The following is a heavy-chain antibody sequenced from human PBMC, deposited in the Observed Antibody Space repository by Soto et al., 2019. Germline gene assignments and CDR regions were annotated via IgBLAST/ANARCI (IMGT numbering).Heavy chain of an antibody. J-gene: IGHJ3*02. CDR2: ISTSGSYI. D-gene: IGHD4-17*01. CDR1: VFTFSTYN. V-gene: IGHV3-21*06. CDR3: ATIGDRDGFDI. Sequence: EVQLVESGGGLVKPAESLRLSCAASVFTFSTYNMKWFRQAPGKGLEWVSSISTSGSYIFYAVSVRGRFTIFRDDAKNSLHLQMNSLRSEDKVVYYCATIGDRDGFDIWGEGTTVIVSS.